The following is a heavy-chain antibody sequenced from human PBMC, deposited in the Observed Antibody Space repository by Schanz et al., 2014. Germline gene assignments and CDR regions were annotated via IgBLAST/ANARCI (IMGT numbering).Heavy chain of an antibody. Sequence: EVHLLESGGGLVKPGGSLRLSCVASGFTFFGSFAMSWVRQARGRGLEWVAGMSSSASTANDADSVKGRFTIARDKSKNSRYMQMSSLRDDDAAVYYCAKSKCQLPLFDYWGQGTLVTVSS. J-gene: IGHJ4*02. CDR2: MSSSASTA. V-gene: IGHV3-23*01. D-gene: IGHD2-21*01. CDR1: GFTFFGSFA. CDR3: AKSKCQLPLFDY.